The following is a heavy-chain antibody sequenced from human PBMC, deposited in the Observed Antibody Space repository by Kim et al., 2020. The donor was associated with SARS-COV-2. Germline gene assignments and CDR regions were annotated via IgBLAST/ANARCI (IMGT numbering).Heavy chain of an antibody. Sequence: GGSLRLSCAASGFTFSSYSMNWVRQAPGKGLEWVSSITSSSSYIYYADSVKGRFTISRDNAKNSLYLQMNSLRAEDTAVYYCAREPKWELLEYYYYDMDVWGQGTTVTVSS. V-gene: IGHV3-21*01. CDR3: AREPKWELLEYYYYDMDV. D-gene: IGHD1-26*01. J-gene: IGHJ6*02. CDR1: GFTFSSYS. CDR2: ITSSSSYI.